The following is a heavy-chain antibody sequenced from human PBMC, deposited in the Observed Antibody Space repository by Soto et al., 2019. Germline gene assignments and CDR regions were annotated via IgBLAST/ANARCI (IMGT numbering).Heavy chain of an antibody. J-gene: IGHJ5*02. V-gene: IGHV3-7*05. Sequence: GGSLRLSCAATGFSISNYWMSWVRQGPGKGPEWVANIKQDASEKYYVDSVKGRFTISRDNAENSLYLQMTSLRAEDTAVYHCARSLSAIPGESWGQGT. CDR2: IKQDASEK. CDR3: ARSLSAIPGES. CDR1: GFSISNYW. D-gene: IGHD2-21*01.